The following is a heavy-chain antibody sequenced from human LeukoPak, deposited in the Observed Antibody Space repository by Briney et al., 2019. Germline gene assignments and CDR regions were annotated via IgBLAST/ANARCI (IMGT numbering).Heavy chain of an antibody. V-gene: IGHV2-70*17. CDR1: GFSLSTSGMC. D-gene: IGHD3-16*01. CDR3: ARFHRYLGVSLDY. Sequence: SVPALVKPTQTLTLTCTFSGFSLSTSGMCVSWIRQPPGKALEWLARIDWDDDKFHSTSLKTRLTISKDTYKNQVVLTMTNMDPVDTATYYCARFHRYLGVSLDYWAQGTLVTVSS. J-gene: IGHJ4*02. CDR2: IDWDDDK.